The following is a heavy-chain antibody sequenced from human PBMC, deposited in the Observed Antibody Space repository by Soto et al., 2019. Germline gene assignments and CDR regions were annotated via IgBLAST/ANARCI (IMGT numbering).Heavy chain of an antibody. V-gene: IGHV4-4*07. Sequence: SETLSLTCPVAGGSISCFYWSWVRQPAGKGLEWIGRIYSSGATKYNPSLRNRVTMSVDTSTDQYSLNLASMTAADTAVYFCARGPFCGNDCYFDVWGQGTQVTVSS. CDR1: GGSISCFY. D-gene: IGHD2-21*02. J-gene: IGHJ4*02. CDR3: ARGPFCGNDCYFDV. CDR2: IYSSGAT.